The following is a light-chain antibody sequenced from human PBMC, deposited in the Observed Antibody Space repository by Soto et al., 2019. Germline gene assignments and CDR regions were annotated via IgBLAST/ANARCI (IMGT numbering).Light chain of an antibody. CDR3: LHHHNFPLT. J-gene: IGKJ5*01. CDR2: DAS. V-gene: IGKV1-17*03. Sequence: DIQMTQSPSAMSASVGDRVTITFRASQGISNHLVWFQQKPGKVPKRLIYDASSLQAGVPSRFSGSGSGTDFTLTISSLQPEDFATYYCLHHHNFPLTFGQGTRLE. CDR1: QGISNH.